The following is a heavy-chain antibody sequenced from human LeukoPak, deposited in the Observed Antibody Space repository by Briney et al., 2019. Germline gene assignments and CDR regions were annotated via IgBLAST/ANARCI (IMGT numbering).Heavy chain of an antibody. CDR3: ARVRPGIAATGTWAAPV. Sequence: SQTLSLTCTVSGYSTSSGYWWGWIRQSPGMGLEWIGSVHPSGSTYYNPSFKSRVTISVDTSKNQFSLKLSSVTAADTAVYYCARVRPGIAATGTWAAPVWGQGTLVTVSS. J-gene: IGHJ4*02. CDR1: GYSTSSGYW. D-gene: IGHD6-13*01. CDR2: VHPSGST. V-gene: IGHV4-38-2*02.